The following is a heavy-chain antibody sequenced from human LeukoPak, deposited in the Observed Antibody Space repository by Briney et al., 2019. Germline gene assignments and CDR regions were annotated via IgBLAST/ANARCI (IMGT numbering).Heavy chain of an antibody. J-gene: IGHJ4*02. CDR1: GFTFSTYA. V-gene: IGHV3-23*01. CDR2: VRASGGDT. CDR3: ARAPYGGSLGERY. D-gene: IGHD4-23*01. Sequence: GGSLRLSCAASGFTFSTYAMTWVRQAPGKGLEWVSAVRASGGDTYYTDSVKGRFTISRDNSKNRLYMQMNSLRVDDTAVYYCARAPYGGSLGERYWGQGTLVTVSS.